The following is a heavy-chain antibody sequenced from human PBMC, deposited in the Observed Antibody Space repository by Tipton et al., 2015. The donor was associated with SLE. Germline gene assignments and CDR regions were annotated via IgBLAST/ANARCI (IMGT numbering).Heavy chain of an antibody. Sequence: LRLSCAVSGYSINSGFYWGWIRQPPGKGLEWIGSIYRSGKTYYNPSLKSQLTISVDPSRNQFSLKLNSVTAADMAAYYCAKAGRDYGDYLTYDNWGQGTLVTVSS. V-gene: IGHV4-38-2*01. J-gene: IGHJ4*02. D-gene: IGHD4-17*01. CDR2: IYRSGKT. CDR3: AKAGRDYGDYLTYDN. CDR1: GYSINSGFY.